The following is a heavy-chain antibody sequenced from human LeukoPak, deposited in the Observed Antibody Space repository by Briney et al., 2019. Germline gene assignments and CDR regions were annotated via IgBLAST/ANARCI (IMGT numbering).Heavy chain of an antibody. V-gene: IGHV4-4*07. D-gene: IGHD1-26*01. CDR3: ARGGLVGAIDAFDI. Sequence: PSETLSLTCTVSGGSTSSYYWSWIRQPAGKGLEWIGRIYTSGSTNYNPSLKSRVTMSVDTSKNQFSLKLSSVTAADTAVYYCARGGLVGAIDAFDIWGQGTMVTVSS. CDR2: IYTSGST. J-gene: IGHJ3*02. CDR1: GGSTSSYY.